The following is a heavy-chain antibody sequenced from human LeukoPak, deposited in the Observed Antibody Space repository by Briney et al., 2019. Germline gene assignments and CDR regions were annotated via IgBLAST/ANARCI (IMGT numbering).Heavy chain of an antibody. D-gene: IGHD5-18*01. CDR1: GFTFDDYA. CDR3: LTNTAMVTGFPLIDY. Sequence: GRSLRLSCAASGFTFDDYAMHWVRQAPGKGLEWISGISWNSGSIGYADSVKGRFTISRDNAKNSLYLQMNSLRAEDMALYYPLTNTAMVTGFPLIDYWGQGTLVTVSS. J-gene: IGHJ4*02. V-gene: IGHV3-9*03. CDR2: ISWNSGSI.